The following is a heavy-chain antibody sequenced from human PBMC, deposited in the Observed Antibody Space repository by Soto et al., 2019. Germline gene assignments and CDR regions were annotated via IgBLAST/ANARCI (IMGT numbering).Heavy chain of an antibody. V-gene: IGHV4-39*01. J-gene: IGHJ4*02. D-gene: IGHD3-16*02. CDR2: IYYSGST. Sequence: SETLSLTCTVSGGSISSSSYYWGWVRQPPGKGLEWIGSIYYSGSTYYNPSLKSRVTISVDTSKNQFSLKLSSVTAADTAVYYCARGGIMITFGGVIVIHNFDYWGQGTLVTVSS. CDR1: GGSISSSSYY. CDR3: ARGGIMITFGGVIVIHNFDY.